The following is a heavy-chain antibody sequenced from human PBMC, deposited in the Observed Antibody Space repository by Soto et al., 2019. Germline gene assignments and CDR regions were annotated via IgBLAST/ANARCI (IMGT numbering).Heavy chain of an antibody. CDR1: GGSISSYY. Sequence: PSETLSLTCTVSGGSISSYYWSWIRQPPGKGLEWIGYIYYSGSTNYNPSLKSRGTISVDTSKNQFSLKLSSVTAADTAVYYCAVDIVATIPRDYYYYGMDVWGQGTTVTVSS. CDR3: AVDIVATIPRDYYYYGMDV. CDR2: IYYSGST. D-gene: IGHD5-12*01. J-gene: IGHJ6*02. V-gene: IGHV4-59*08.